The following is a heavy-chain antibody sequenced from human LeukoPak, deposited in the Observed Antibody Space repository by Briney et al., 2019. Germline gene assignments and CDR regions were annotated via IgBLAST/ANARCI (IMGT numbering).Heavy chain of an antibody. Sequence: GGSLRLSCAASGFTFSSYGMHWVRQAPGKGLEWVAVISYDGSNKYYADSVKGRFTISRDNSKNTLYPQMNSLRAEDTAVYYCAKDWSSSWLAAIGYYYYGMDVWGQGTTVTVSS. CDR3: AKDWSSSWLAAIGYYYYGMDV. V-gene: IGHV3-30*18. J-gene: IGHJ6*02. CDR1: GFTFSSYG. D-gene: IGHD6-13*01. CDR2: ISYDGSNK.